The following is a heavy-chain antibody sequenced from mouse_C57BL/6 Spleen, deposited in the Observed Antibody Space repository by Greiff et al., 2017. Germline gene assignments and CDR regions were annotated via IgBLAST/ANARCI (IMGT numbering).Heavy chain of an antibody. CDR2: ISDGGSYT. CDR1: GFTFNSYA. Sequence: EVQLVESGGGLVKPGGSLKLSCAASGFTFNSYAMSWVRQTPEKRLEWVATISDGGSYTYYPDNVKGRFTISRDNAKNNLYLQMSHLKSEDTAMYYCARSTMVTTQFAYWGQGTLVTVSA. D-gene: IGHD2-2*01. J-gene: IGHJ3*01. V-gene: IGHV5-4*01. CDR3: ARSTMVTTQFAY.